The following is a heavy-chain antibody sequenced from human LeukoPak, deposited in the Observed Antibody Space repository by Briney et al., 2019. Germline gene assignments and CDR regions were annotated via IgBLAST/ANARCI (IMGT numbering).Heavy chain of an antibody. CDR2: IYYSGST. V-gene: IGHV4-59*01. J-gene: IGHJ2*01. D-gene: IGHD6-13*01. CDR3: ARVYYSNSYDYWYFDL. Sequence: SETLSLTCTVSGGSISSYYWSWIRQPPGKGLEWIGYIYYSGSTNYNPPLKSRVTISVDTSKNQFSPKLSSVTAADTAVYYCARVYYSNSYDYWYFDLWGRGTLVTVSS. CDR1: GGSISSYY.